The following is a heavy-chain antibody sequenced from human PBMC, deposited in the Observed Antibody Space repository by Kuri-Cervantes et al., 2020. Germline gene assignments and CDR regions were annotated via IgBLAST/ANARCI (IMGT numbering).Heavy chain of an antibody. CDR3: ARGHVLRYFDWLWGDAFDI. J-gene: IGHJ3*02. Sequence: TLSLTCAVYSRSFSGYYWSWIRQPPGKGLEWIGEIKHSGSNNYNPSLKSRVTISVDTSKNQFSLKLSSVTAADTAVYYRARGHVLRYFDWLWGDAFDIWGQGTMVTVSS. CDR1: SRSFSGYY. V-gene: IGHV4-34*01. CDR2: IKHSGSN. D-gene: IGHD3-9*01.